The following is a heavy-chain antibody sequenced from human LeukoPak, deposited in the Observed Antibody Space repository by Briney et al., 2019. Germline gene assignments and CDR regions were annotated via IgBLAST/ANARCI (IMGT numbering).Heavy chain of an antibody. Sequence: GGSLRLSCAASGFTFSSYGMSWVRQAPGKGLEWVAAISGSGGSTYYADSVKGQFTISRDNSKNTLYLQMNSLRAEDTAVYYCAKDGERGSSSWFSPDYWGQGTLVTVSS. J-gene: IGHJ4*02. D-gene: IGHD6-13*01. V-gene: IGHV3-23*01. CDR1: GFTFSSYG. CDR3: AKDGERGSSSWFSPDY. CDR2: ISGSGGST.